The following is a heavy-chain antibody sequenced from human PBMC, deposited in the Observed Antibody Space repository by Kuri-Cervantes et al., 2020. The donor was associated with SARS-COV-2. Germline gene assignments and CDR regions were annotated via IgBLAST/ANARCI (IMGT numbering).Heavy chain of an antibody. D-gene: IGHD6-13*01. J-gene: IGHJ4*02. V-gene: IGHV3-30*02. CDR1: GFIFSDYF. Sequence: GGSLRLSCAASGFIFSDYFLHWVRLAPGKGLEWMAFIRYDGHSEDYADSVKGRFTVSRDNSKNTLYLQMNSLTTEDTAVYYCAKAVRRIAAARYDFDYWGQGTLVTVSS. CDR3: AKAVRRIAAARYDFDY. CDR2: IRYDGHSE.